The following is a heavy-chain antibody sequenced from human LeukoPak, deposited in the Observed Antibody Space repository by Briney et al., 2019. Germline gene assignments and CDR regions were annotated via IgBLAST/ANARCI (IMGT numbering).Heavy chain of an antibody. CDR3: ARDLSGSYQSNDY. CDR2: IIPILGIA. J-gene: IGHJ4*02. D-gene: IGHD1-26*01. Sequence: SVKVSSKASGGTFSSYAISWVRQAPGQGLEWMGRIIPILGIANYAQKFQGRVTITADKSTSTAYMELSSLRSEDTAVYYCARDLSGSYQSNDYWGQGTLVTVSS. V-gene: IGHV1-69*04. CDR1: GGTFSSYA.